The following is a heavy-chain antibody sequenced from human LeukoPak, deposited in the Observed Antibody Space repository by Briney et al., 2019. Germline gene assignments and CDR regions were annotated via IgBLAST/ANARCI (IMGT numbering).Heavy chain of an antibody. J-gene: IGHJ4*02. V-gene: IGHV1-69*04. CDR3: ATEYSSSQNDY. Sequence: SVRVSCKASGGTFSSYAISWVRQAPGQGLEWMGRIIPILGIANYAQKFQGRVTITADKSTSTAYMELSSLRSEDTAVYYCATEYSSSQNDYWGQGTLVTVSS. CDR2: IIPILGIA. CDR1: GGTFSSYA. D-gene: IGHD6-6*01.